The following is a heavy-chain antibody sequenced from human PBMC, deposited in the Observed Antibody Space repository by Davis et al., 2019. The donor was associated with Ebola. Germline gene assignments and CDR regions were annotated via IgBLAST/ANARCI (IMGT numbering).Heavy chain of an antibody. Sequence: MPSETLSLTCAVYGGSFSGYYWSWIRQPPGKGLEWIGEILQTGDTNYSPSLKGRVTISADTSRNQFSLKLTSVTAADTAVYYCASAPYENYWGQGTLVTVSS. CDR3: ASAPYENY. J-gene: IGHJ4*02. CDR1: GGSFSGYY. D-gene: IGHD3-16*01. CDR2: ILQTGDT. V-gene: IGHV4-34*12.